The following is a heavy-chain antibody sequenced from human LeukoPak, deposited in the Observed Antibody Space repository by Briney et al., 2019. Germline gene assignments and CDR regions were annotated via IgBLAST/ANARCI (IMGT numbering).Heavy chain of an antibody. CDR3: ARGASALRYFDWLLYDY. Sequence: SETLSLTCAVYGGPFSGYYWSWIRQPPGKGLEWIGEINHSGSTNFNPSLKSRVTISVDTSKNQFSLKLSSVTAADTAVYYCARGASALRYFDWLLYDYWGQGTLVTVSS. D-gene: IGHD3-9*01. CDR2: INHSGST. CDR1: GGPFSGYY. V-gene: IGHV4-34*01. J-gene: IGHJ4*02.